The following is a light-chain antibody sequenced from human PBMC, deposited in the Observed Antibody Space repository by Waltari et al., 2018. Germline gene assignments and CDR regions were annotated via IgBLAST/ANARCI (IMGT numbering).Light chain of an antibody. CDR3: QQTNSFPWT. CDR2: GAS. J-gene: IGKJ1*01. CDR1: HSISNW. Sequence: DIQMTQSPSSVSASVGDTVTLTCRTSHSISNWVAWYQQKPGKAPNLLIYGASSLQSGVPPRFSGSGSGTDFTLTISGLQPEDFAKYFCQQTNSFPWTFGQGTKVEVK. V-gene: IGKV1-12*01.